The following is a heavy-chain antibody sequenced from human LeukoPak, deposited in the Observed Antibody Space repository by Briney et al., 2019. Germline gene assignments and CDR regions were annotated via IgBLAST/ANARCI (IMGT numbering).Heavy chain of an antibody. CDR3: ARARGHIVVVPAAILWISHYGMDV. J-gene: IGHJ6*02. Sequence: ASVKVSCKASGGTFSSYAISWVRQAPGQGLEWMGGIIPIFGTANYAQKFQGRVTITADESTSTAYMELSSLRSEDTAVYYCARARGHIVVVPAAILWISHYGMDVWGQGTTVTASS. CDR2: IIPIFGTA. CDR1: GGTFSSYA. V-gene: IGHV1-69*13. D-gene: IGHD2-2*01.